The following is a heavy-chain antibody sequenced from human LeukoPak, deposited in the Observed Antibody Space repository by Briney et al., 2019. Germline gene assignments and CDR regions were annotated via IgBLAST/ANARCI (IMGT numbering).Heavy chain of an antibody. D-gene: IGHD4-17*01. CDR2: IDQDGREK. Sequence: GGSLRLSCAASGFTFTIYWMSWVRQAPGKGLEWVANIDQDGREKSFVDSVRGRFSISRDNAKNTLYLQMNSLRVEDTAVYYCARRGESTTYGDYRFDYWGQGTLVTVSS. J-gene: IGHJ4*02. CDR3: ARRGESTTYGDYRFDY. V-gene: IGHV3-7*01. CDR1: GFTFTIYW.